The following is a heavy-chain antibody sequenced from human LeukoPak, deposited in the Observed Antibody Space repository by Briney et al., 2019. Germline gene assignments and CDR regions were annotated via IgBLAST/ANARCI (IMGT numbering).Heavy chain of an antibody. CDR3: AGEGRIVGGTSAFDI. Sequence: PGGSLRLSCAASGFTFSSNEMNWVRQAPGKGLEWVSYISSSGSTKYGDSVKGRFTISRDNAKNSLYLQMNSLRAEDTAVYYCAGEGRIVGGTSAFDIWGQGTMVTVSS. V-gene: IGHV3-48*03. CDR1: GFTFSSNE. CDR2: ISSSGST. J-gene: IGHJ3*02. D-gene: IGHD1-26*01.